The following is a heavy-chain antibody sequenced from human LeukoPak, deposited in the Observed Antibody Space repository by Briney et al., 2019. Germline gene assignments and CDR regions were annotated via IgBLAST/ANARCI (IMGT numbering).Heavy chain of an antibody. V-gene: IGHV3-23*01. D-gene: IGHD3-22*01. Sequence: PGGSLRLSCAVSGFAFGSEAMSWVRQSPARGLEWVASISPGGGTTYYADYVKGRFTISRDNSKNTLYLQMNSLRAEDTAVYYCAKAQLITMIVVVTPPGAFDIWGQGTMVTVSS. CDR3: AKAQLITMIVVVTPPGAFDI. J-gene: IGHJ3*02. CDR2: ISPGGGTT. CDR1: GFAFGSEA.